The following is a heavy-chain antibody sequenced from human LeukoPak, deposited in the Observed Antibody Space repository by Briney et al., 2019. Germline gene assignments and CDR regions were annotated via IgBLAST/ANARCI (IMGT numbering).Heavy chain of an antibody. CDR1: GGSISSGGYC. J-gene: IGHJ5*02. D-gene: IGHD3-10*01. Sequence: SETLSLTCTVSGGSISSGGYCWSWIRQHPGKGLEWIGYIYYSGSTYYNPSLKSRVTISVDTSKNQFSLKLSSVTAADTAVYYCARVDVSWGGWFDPWGQGTLVTVSS. CDR2: IYYSGST. V-gene: IGHV4-31*03. CDR3: ARVDVSWGGWFDP.